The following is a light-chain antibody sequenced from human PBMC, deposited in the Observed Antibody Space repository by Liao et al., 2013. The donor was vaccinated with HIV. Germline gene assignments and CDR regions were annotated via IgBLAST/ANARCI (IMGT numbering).Light chain of an antibody. CDR2: YDS. Sequence: SYALTQPPSVSVAPGKTARMTCGGDNIGGKSVHWYQQQPGQAPVLVIYYDSDRPSGIPERFSGSNSGNTATLTISRVEAGDEADYYCQVWDSSSDLYVFGTGTKVTVL. V-gene: IGLV3-21*04. J-gene: IGLJ1*01. CDR3: QVWDSSSDLYV. CDR1: NIGGKS.